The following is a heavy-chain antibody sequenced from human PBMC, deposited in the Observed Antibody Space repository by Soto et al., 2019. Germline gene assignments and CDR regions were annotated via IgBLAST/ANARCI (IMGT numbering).Heavy chain of an antibody. CDR3: ARDLLYYDSSGYHIGWWVY. CDR2: ISSSSSTI. J-gene: IGHJ4*02. D-gene: IGHD3-22*01. Sequence: EVQLVESGGGLVQPGGSLRLSCAASGFTFSSYSMNWVRQAPGKGLEWVSYISSSSSTIYYADSVKGRCTISRDNAKNSLYLQMNSLRDEDTAVYYCARDLLYYDSSGYHIGWWVYWGQGTLVTVSS. V-gene: IGHV3-48*02. CDR1: GFTFSSYS.